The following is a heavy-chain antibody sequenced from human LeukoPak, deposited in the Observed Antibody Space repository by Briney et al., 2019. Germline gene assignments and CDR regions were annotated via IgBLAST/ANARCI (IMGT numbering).Heavy chain of an antibody. CDR1: GGSVSSGDYY. CDR2: IYYSGST. Sequence: SETLSLTCSVSGGSVSSGDYYWTWIRQPPGKGLEWIGYIYYSGSTNYNPSLKSRVTISVDTSKNQFSLKLSSVTAADTAVYYCARSTAVAGTMFDPWGQGTLVTVSS. J-gene: IGHJ5*02. CDR3: ARSTAVAGTMFDP. V-gene: IGHV4-61*08. D-gene: IGHD6-19*01.